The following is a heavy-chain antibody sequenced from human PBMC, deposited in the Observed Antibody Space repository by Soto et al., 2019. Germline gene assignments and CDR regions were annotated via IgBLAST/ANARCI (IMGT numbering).Heavy chain of an antibody. CDR2: ISYDGSNK. J-gene: IGHJ3*02. V-gene: IGHV3-30*18. CDR3: AKDREGYSYGYGAFDI. D-gene: IGHD5-18*01. CDR1: GFSFSSYG. Sequence: GGSLRLSGAASGFSFSSYGMHWVRQAPGKGLEWVAVISYDGSNKYYADSVKGRFTMSRDNSKNALYLQMNSLRAEDTAVYYCAKDREGYSYGYGAFDIWGQGTMVTVSS.